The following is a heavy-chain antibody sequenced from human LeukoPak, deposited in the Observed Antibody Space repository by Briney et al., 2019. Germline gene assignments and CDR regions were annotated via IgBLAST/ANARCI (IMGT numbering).Heavy chain of an antibody. V-gene: IGHV4-59*08. CDR2: IYYSGST. J-gene: IGHJ4*02. CDR1: GGSISSYY. CDR3: ARQHYYDSSGYPSYYFDY. Sequence: SETLSLTCTVSGGSISSYYWSWIRQPPGKGLEWIGYIYYSGSTNYNSSLKSRVTISVDTSKNQFSLKLSSVTAADTAVYYCARQHYYDSSGYPSYYFDYWGQGTPVTVSS. D-gene: IGHD3-22*01.